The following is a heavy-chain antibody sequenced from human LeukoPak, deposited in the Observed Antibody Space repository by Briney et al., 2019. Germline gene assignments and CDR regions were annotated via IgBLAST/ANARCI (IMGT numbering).Heavy chain of an antibody. V-gene: IGHV3-7*01. CDR1: GFTFSHYW. CDR3: ARDPRIVVAEKDFDY. Sequence: GGSLRLSCAASGFTFSHYWMSWVRHTPGKGLEWVANINQDGNDKYYVDSVKGRFTISKDNSKNTVYLQMNSLRAEDTAVYYCARDPRIVVAEKDFDYWGQGTLVTVSS. D-gene: IGHD6-19*01. J-gene: IGHJ4*02. CDR2: INQDGNDK.